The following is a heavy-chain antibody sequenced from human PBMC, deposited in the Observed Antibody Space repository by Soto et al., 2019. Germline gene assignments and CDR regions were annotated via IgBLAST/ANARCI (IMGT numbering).Heavy chain of an antibody. D-gene: IGHD4-17*01. CDR2: INSDGSTT. CDR3: ASAKIGDYFQVY. J-gene: IGHJ4*02. Sequence: EVQLVESGGGLVQPGGSLRLCCAVSGFTFSGYWMHWVRQAPGKGLVWVSRINSDGSTTSYADSVKGRFTISRDNAKNTLYLQMDSLRAEDTAVYFCASAKIGDYFQVYWGQGTLVTVSS. V-gene: IGHV3-74*01. CDR1: GFTFSGYW.